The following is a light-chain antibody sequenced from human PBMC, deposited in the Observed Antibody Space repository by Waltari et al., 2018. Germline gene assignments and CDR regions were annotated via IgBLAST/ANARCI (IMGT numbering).Light chain of an antibody. V-gene: IGLV1-40*01. Sequence: QSVLTQPPSVSGAPGQRVPISCTGSSPNIGAGYDVHWYQQLPGTAPKLLIYGNSNRPSGVPDRFSGSKSGTSASLAITGLQAEDEADYYCQSYDSSRGIWVFGGGTKLTVL. CDR3: QSYDSSRGIWV. CDR2: GNS. J-gene: IGLJ3*02. CDR1: SPNIGAGYD.